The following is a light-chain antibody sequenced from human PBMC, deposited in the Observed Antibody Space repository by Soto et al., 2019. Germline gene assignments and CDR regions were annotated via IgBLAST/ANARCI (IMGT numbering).Light chain of an antibody. V-gene: IGKV3-11*01. CDR3: QQRSNWPRGT. J-gene: IGKJ2*02. CDR2: DAS. Sequence: EIVLTQSPATLSLSPGERATLSCRASQSVSSYLAWYQQKPGQAPRLLIYDASNRATGIPARFSGSGSGTDFTLTISSLEPEDFAVYDCQQRSNWPRGTFGQGTKLAIK. CDR1: QSVSSY.